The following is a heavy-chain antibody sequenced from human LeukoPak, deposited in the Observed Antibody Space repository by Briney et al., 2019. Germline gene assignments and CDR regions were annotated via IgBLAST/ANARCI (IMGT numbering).Heavy chain of an antibody. V-gene: IGHV3-30*04. CDR1: GFTFSSYA. CDR3: ARVLRYFDLPLD. J-gene: IGHJ4*02. CDR2: ISYDGSNK. Sequence: GGSLRLSCAASGFTFSSYAMHWVRQAPGKGLEWVAVISYDGSNKYYADSVKGRFTISRDNSKNSLYLQMNSLRAEDTAVYYCARVLRYFDLPLDRGQGTLVTVSS. D-gene: IGHD3-9*01.